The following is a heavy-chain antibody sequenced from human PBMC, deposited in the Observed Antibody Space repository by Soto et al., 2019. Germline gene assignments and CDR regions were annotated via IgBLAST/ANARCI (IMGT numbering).Heavy chain of an antibody. CDR1: GFTFRTYA. J-gene: IGHJ4*02. V-gene: IGHV3-23*01. CDR3: AKERDYDFTWVSDRYTSHY. CDR2: TSGSAVT. Sequence: EVQLLESGGGLIQPGGSLRLSCTASGFTFRTYAMTWFRQAPGRGLEWVAATSGSAVTFYATSVKGHITIPRNNSRSTVYLQMHSLRDEASAIYYCAKERDYDFTWVSDRYTSHYWGRGTLVTVSS. D-gene: IGHD3-16*02.